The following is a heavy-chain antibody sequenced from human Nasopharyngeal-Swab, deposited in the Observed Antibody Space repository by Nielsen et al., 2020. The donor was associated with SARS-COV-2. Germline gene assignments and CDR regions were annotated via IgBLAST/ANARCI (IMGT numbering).Heavy chain of an antibody. V-gene: IGHV4-34*01. D-gene: IGHD1-1*01. Sequence: GSLRLSCAVYGGSFSGYYWSWIRQPPGKGLEWIGEINHSGTTSYNPSLKSRVTISSDTSKNQFSLKLTSVTAADTAVYYCARVVRELDLKYYFLYHYMDVWGKGTTVTVSS. J-gene: IGHJ6*03. CDR3: ARVVRELDLKYYFLYHYMDV. CDR2: INHSGTT. CDR1: GGSFSGYY.